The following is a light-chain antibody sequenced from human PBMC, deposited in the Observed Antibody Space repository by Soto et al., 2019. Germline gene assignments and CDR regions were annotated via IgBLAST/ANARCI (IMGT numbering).Light chain of an antibody. V-gene: IGKV3-20*01. CDR1: QSIFNNY. Sequence: EIVLTQSPGTLSLSPRERATLSCRASQSIFNNYLAWYQQKPGQAPRLLVYGASFRATGIPDRFSGSGSGSDFTLTISRLEPEDFAMYYCQQYVGSPFTFGQGARLEIK. CDR3: QQYVGSPFT. J-gene: IGKJ2*01. CDR2: GAS.